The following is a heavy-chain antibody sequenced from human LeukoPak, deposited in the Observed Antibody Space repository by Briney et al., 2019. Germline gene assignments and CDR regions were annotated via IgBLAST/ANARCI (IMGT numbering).Heavy chain of an antibody. V-gene: IGHV3-15*01. CDR3: TTHLFPLYYYYAMDV. J-gene: IGHJ6*02. Sequence: GGSLRLSCATSGFTFSNAWMGWVRQPPGKGLEWVGRIKCKSDGGTIEYAAPVKGRFTIARDGSKNTLYLQMNSLRSEDTAVYYCTTHLFPLYYYYAMDVWGQGTTVTVSS. CDR1: GFTFSNAW. CDR2: IKCKSDGGTI.